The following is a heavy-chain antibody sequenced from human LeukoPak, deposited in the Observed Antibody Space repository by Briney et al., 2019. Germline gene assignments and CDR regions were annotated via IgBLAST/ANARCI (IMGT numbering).Heavy chain of an antibody. D-gene: IGHD4-11*01. CDR2: IYYDGNT. CDR1: GGSMTSNNYY. V-gene: IGHV4-39*01. CDR3: SRHFYSSYYFDF. Sequence: PSETLSLTCTVSGGSMTSNNYYWGWIRQPPGKGLEWIGSIYYDGNTHYNPSLKSRVTVSVDTSENQFSLKLISVTAADTAVYYCSRHFYSSYYFDFWGQGTLVTVSS. J-gene: IGHJ4*02.